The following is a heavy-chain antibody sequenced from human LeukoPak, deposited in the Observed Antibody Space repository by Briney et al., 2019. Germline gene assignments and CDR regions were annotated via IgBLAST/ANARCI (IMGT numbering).Heavy chain of an antibody. CDR3: ARDGSSGWYWVDY. Sequence: GRSLRLSCAASGFTFSSYGMHWVRQAPGKGLEWVAVIWYDGSNKYYADSVKGRFTISRDNSKNTLYLQMNSLRAEDTAVYYCARDGSSGWYWVDYSGQGTLVTVSS. D-gene: IGHD6-19*01. V-gene: IGHV3-33*01. CDR2: IWYDGSNK. J-gene: IGHJ4*02. CDR1: GFTFSSYG.